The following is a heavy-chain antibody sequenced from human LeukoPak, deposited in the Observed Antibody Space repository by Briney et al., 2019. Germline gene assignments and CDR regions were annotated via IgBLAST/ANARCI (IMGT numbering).Heavy chain of an antibody. CDR3: AKGGANIVVVVAPRDYYGMDV. V-gene: IGHV3-30*18. CDR1: GFTFSSYG. J-gene: IGHJ6*02. Sequence: GRSLRLSCAASGFTFSSYGMHWVRQAPGKGLEWVAVISYDGSNKYYADSGKGRFTISRDNSKNTLYLQMNSLRAEDTAVYYCAKGGANIVVVVAPRDYYGMDVWGQGTTVTVSS. D-gene: IGHD2-15*01. CDR2: ISYDGSNK.